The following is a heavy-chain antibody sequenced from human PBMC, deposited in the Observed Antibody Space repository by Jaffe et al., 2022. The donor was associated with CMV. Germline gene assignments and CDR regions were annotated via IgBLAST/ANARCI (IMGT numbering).Heavy chain of an antibody. CDR1: GGSITSGGYY. CDR3: ARERCSSNSCQVNYQYYGMDV. Sequence: QVQLQESGPGLVKPSQTLSLTCTVSGGSITSGGYYWSWVRQHPGKGLEWIGYIYHSGNTYYNPSLKSRVSISVDTSENQFSLKMSSVTAADTAVYYCARERCSSNSCQVNYQYYGMDVWGQGTTVTVSS. J-gene: IGHJ6*02. D-gene: IGHD2-2*01. V-gene: IGHV4-31*03. CDR2: IYHSGNT.